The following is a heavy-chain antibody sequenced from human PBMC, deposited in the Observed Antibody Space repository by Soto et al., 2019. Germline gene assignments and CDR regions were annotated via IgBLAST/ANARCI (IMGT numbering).Heavy chain of an antibody. J-gene: IGHJ4*02. CDR2: ISSSSSSYI. CDR1: GFTSSSYS. V-gene: IGHV3-21*04. D-gene: IGHD1-7*01. Sequence: GGSLRLSCAASGFTSSSYSMNWVRQAPGKGLEWVSSISSSSSSYIYYADSVKGRFTISRDNAKNSLYLQMNSLRAADSAVYYCARESGDNWDYEAYWGRGTPVTVSS. CDR3: ARESGDNWDYEAY.